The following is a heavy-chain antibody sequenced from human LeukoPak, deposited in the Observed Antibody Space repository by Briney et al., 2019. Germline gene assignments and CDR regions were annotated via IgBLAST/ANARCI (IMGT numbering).Heavy chain of an antibody. J-gene: IGHJ4*02. CDR3: ARVERYCSGTSCYSQDYFDY. D-gene: IGHD2-2*01. Sequence: GGSLRLSCAASGFTFSSCWMHWVRQAPGKGLLWVSRINRDGSDSSYADSVRGRFTISRDNAKNTLYLQMNSLRAEDTAVYYCARVERYCSGTSCYSQDYFDYWGQGTLVTVSS. CDR1: GFTFSSCW. V-gene: IGHV3-74*01. CDR2: INRDGSDS.